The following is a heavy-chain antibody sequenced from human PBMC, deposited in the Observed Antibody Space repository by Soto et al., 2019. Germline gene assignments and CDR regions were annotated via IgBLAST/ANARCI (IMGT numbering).Heavy chain of an antibody. Sequence: EVQLLESGRGLVQPGGSLRLSCAASGFPLSTYGMTWVRQAPGKGMEWVSAITGTGGNTYYVDSVKGRFTSSRDNSKYMLYLQVNSLRVEDTAVYYCARIRGYWYGLDVWGEGTTVTVSS. V-gene: IGHV3-23*01. J-gene: IGHJ6*04. CDR1: GFPLSTYG. CDR2: ITGTGGNT. CDR3: ARIRGYWYGLDV.